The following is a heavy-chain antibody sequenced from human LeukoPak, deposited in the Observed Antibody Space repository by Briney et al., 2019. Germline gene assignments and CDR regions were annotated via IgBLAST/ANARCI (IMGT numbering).Heavy chain of an antibody. CDR3: AKGGRTTVVTRIY. V-gene: IGHV3-23*01. J-gene: IGHJ4*02. D-gene: IGHD4-23*01. Sequence: GGSLRLSCAASGFPFIIYEINWFRQAPGKGLDWVSAISGSGGSTYYADSVKGRFTISRDNSKNTLYLQMNSLRAEDTAVYYCAKGGRTTVVTRIYWGQGTLVTVSS. CDR1: GFPFIIYE. CDR2: ISGSGGST.